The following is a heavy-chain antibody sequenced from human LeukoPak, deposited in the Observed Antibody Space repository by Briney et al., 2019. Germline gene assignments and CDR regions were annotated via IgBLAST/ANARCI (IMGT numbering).Heavy chain of an antibody. V-gene: IGHV1-18*01. CDR3: ARDRGGGSYWAY. D-gene: IGHD1-26*01. Sequence: ASVKVSCKASGYTFTSYGVSWVRQAPGQGLEWMGWISAYNGNTNYAQKYQDRVTMTTDTTTAYMELRSLISDHTAVYYCARDRGGGSYWAYWGQGSLVTVSS. CDR2: ISAYNGNT. J-gene: IGHJ4*02. CDR1: GYTFTSYG.